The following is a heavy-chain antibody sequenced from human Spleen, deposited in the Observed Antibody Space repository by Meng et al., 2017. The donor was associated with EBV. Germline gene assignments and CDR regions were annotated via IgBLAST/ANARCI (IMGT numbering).Heavy chain of an antibody. Sequence: QITLKESGPTLVKPXXXXPLXXTFSGFSLSTSGVGVGWIRQPPGKALEWLALIYWDDDKRYSPSLKSRLTITKDTSKNQVVLTMTNMDPVDTATYYCAHRLLYASGTYYDYWGQGTLVTVSS. CDR2: IYWDDDK. J-gene: IGHJ4*02. V-gene: IGHV2-5*02. CDR3: AHRLLYASGTYYDY. CDR1: GFSLSTSGVG. D-gene: IGHD3-10*01.